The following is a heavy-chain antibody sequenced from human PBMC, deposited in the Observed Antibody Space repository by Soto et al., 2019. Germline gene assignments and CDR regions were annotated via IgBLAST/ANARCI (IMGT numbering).Heavy chain of an antibody. V-gene: IGHV1-69*13. CDR3: ARTGIAVARPSYYYYGMDV. J-gene: IGHJ6*02. CDR2: IIPIFGTA. Sequence: GASVKVSCKASGGTFSSYAISWVRQAPGQGLEWMGGIIPIFGTANYAQKFQGRVTITADESTSTAYMELSSLRPEDTAVYYCARTGIAVARPSYYYYGMDVWGQGTTVTVSS. D-gene: IGHD6-19*01. CDR1: GGTFSSYA.